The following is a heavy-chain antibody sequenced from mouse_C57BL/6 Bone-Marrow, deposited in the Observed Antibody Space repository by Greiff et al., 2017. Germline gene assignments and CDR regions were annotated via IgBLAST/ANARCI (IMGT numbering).Heavy chain of an antibody. V-gene: IGHV1-87*01. CDR3: SEDSAVYYCALITAVVADD. D-gene: IGHD1-1*01. J-gene: IGHJ2*01. CDR1: YTF. CDR2: GQGLEWIG. Sequence: QVQLQQSGPELVRPWASVKISCQAFYTFFRSLHFPIRDTNSWMQLVKLRPGQGLEWIGAISPVNGGTSFNQKCKGKATLTADKSSSTAYMQLSSLTSEDSAVYYCALITAVVADDWGQGTTLTVSS.